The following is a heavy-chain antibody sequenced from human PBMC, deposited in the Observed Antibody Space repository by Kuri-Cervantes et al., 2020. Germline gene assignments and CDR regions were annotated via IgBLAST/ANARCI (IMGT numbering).Heavy chain of an antibody. Sequence: GGSLRLSCAASGFTVSSNYMSWVRQAPGKGLEWVSVIYSGGSTYYADSVKGRFTISRDNSKNTLYLQMNSLRAEDTAVYYCARGDSSSWYISYYYYGMDVWGQGTTVTVSS. D-gene: IGHD6-13*01. CDR1: GFTVSSNY. V-gene: IGHV3-53*05. CDR3: ARGDSSSWYISYYYYGMDV. J-gene: IGHJ6*02. CDR2: IYSGGST.